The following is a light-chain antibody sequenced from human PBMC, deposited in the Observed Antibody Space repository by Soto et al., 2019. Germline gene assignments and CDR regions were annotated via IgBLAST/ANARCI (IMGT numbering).Light chain of an antibody. CDR2: DAS. V-gene: IGKV3-15*01. Sequence: ILMTQSPATLSVSPGERATLSCRASQSVRNNLAWYQQKPGQAPRLLIYDASTRATGIPARFSGSGSGTEFTLTISGLQSEDFAVYDCQQYNNWPPWTFGQGTKVEIK. CDR1: QSVRNN. J-gene: IGKJ1*01. CDR3: QQYNNWPPWT.